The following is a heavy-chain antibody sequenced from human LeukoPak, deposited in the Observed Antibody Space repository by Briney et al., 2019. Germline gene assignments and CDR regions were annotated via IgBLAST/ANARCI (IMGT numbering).Heavy chain of an antibody. CDR1: GGSISSSSYY. Sequence: PSETLSLTCTVSGGSISSSSYYWGWIRQPPGKGLEWIGYIYYSGSTNYNPSLKSRVTISVDTSRNQFSLKLSSVTAADTAVYYCARREQLVHDYWGQGTLVTVSS. V-gene: IGHV4-61*05. CDR2: IYYSGST. D-gene: IGHD6-13*01. CDR3: ARREQLVHDY. J-gene: IGHJ4*02.